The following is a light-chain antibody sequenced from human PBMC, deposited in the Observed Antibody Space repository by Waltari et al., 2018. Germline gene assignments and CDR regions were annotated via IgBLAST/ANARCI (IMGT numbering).Light chain of an antibody. V-gene: IGKV3-20*01. J-gene: IGKJ1*01. Sequence: EIVLTQSPGTASLSPGERVPLSCRASQSFGSSSLAWYQQKPGQAPRLVIYRASRRATGIPDRFSGSGSGTDFSLTISRLEPEDFAVYYCQQHGTLPATFGQGTKVEIK. CDR3: QQHGTLPAT. CDR2: RAS. CDR1: QSFGSSS.